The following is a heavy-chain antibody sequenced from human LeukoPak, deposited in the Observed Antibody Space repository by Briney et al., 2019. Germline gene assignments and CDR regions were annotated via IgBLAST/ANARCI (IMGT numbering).Heavy chain of an antibody. Sequence: GGSLRLSCAASGFTVSSVYMSWVRRAPGKGLEWVSVLYSGGSTYYADSVKGRFTISRDNSKNTLYLQMNSLRAEDTAVYYCARGYSYSWGYWGQGALVTVSS. J-gene: IGHJ4*02. CDR2: LYSGGST. CDR1: GFTVSSVY. V-gene: IGHV3-66*01. D-gene: IGHD5-18*01. CDR3: ARGYSYSWGY.